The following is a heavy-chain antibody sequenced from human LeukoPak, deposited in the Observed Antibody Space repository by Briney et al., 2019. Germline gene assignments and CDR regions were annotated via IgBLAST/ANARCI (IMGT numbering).Heavy chain of an antibody. V-gene: IGHV4-61*02. J-gene: IGHJ4*02. CDR3: ARAADFGDYSDY. CDR2: IYTSGGT. CDR1: GGSISSGGYY. Sequence: SQTLSLTCTVSGGSISSGGYYWSWIRQPAGKGLEWIGRIYTSGGTNYNPSLKSRVTISVDTSKNQFSLKLSSVTAADTAVYYCARAADFGDYSDYWGQGTLVTVSS. D-gene: IGHD4-17*01.